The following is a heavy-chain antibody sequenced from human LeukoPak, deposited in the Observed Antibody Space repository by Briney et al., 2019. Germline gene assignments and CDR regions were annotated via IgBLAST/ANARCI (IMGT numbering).Heavy chain of an antibody. CDR3: AKDYRYCSSTSCLEYPFDY. CDR1: GFTFSSYA. D-gene: IGHD2-2*01. V-gene: IGHV3-30-3*01. J-gene: IGHJ4*02. CDR2: ISYDGSNK. Sequence: AGGSLRLSCAASGFTFSSYAMHWVRQAPGKGLEWVAVISYDGSNKYYADSVKGRFTISRDNSKNTLYLQMNSLRAEDTAVYYCAKDYRYCSSTSCLEYPFDYWGQGTLVTVSS.